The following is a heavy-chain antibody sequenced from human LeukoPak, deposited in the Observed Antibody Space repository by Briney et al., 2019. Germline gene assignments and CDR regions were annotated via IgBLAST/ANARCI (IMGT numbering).Heavy chain of an antibody. CDR3: ARVGYYDSSGYLIDY. D-gene: IGHD3-22*01. CDR2: ISGYNGNT. V-gene: IGHV1-18*01. Sequence: GASVKVSCKASGYTFTSYGISWLRQAPGQGLEWLGWISGYNGNTNYAQKFQGRVTMTTDTPTSTAYMDLRSLRSDDTAVYYCARVGYYDSSGYLIDYWGQGTLVTVSS. J-gene: IGHJ4*02. CDR1: GYTFTSYG.